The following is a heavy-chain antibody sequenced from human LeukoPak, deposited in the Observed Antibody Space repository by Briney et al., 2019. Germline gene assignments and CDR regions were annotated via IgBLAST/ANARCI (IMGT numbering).Heavy chain of an antibody. CDR3: ARGLGMDHHSGGSDWFDP. J-gene: IGHJ5*02. D-gene: IGHD2-15*01. CDR2: INHSGST. Sequence: PSETLSLTCAVYGGSFSGYYWSWIRQPPGKGLEWIGEINHSGSTYYNPSLKSRVTISVDTSKNQFSLRLSSVTAADTAVYYCARGLGMDHHSGGSDWFDPWGQGTLVTVSS. CDR1: GGSFSGYY. V-gene: IGHV4-34*01.